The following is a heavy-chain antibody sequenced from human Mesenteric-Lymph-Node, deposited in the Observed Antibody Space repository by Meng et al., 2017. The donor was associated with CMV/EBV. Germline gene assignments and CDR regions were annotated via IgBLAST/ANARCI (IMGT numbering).Heavy chain of an antibody. V-gene: IGHV3-7*01. CDR1: EFTFRNYW. Sequence: GESLKISCAASEFTFRNYWMSWVRQAPGKGLEWVAHIKQDGSEKYCVDSVKGRFTISRDNAKKSLYLQMNSLRGEDTAVYYCARMLGYDFWSGYYLWGQGTLVTVSS. D-gene: IGHD3-3*01. J-gene: IGHJ4*02. CDR2: IKQDGSEK. CDR3: ARMLGYDFWSGYYL.